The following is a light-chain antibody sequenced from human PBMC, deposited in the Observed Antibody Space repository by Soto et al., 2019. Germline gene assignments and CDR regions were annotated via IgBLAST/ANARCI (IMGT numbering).Light chain of an antibody. CDR2: DTN. Sequence: QTVVTQEPSVSGSPGGTVTLTCGLSSGSVSTNYYPSWYQQNPGQAPRTLIYDTNNRSSGVYDRFSGSILGNTAALTISGAQSDDECDYYCVLFMRSGLGVFGGGTKLTVL. J-gene: IGLJ3*02. CDR3: VLFMRSGLGV. V-gene: IGLV8-61*01. CDR1: SGSVSTNYY.